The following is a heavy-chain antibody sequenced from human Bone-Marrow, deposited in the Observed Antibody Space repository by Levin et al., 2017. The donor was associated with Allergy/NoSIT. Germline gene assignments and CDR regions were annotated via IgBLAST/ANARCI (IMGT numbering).Heavy chain of an antibody. J-gene: IGHJ4*02. D-gene: IGHD6-19*01. CDR1: GGSFSGYY. CDR3: ARTPGGSGSSGWGDPTHLFDY. Sequence: ASETLSLTCAVYGGSFSGYYWSWIRQPPGKGLEWIGEINHSGSTNYNPSLKSRVTISVDTSKNQFSLKLNSLTAADTAVYYCARTPGGSGSSGWGDPTHLFDYWGQGTLVTVSS. CDR2: INHSGST. V-gene: IGHV4-34*01.